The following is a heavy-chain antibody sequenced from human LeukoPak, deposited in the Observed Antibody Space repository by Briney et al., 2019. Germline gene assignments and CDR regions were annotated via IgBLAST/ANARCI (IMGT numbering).Heavy chain of an antibody. CDR1: GYTLTDLS. CDR2: FDPEEGET. Sequence: ASMKVSCKVSGYTLTDLSMHWVRQAPGKGLEWMGGFDPEEGETIYAQKLEGRVTMTEDTSADTAYTELSSLRSEDTAVYYCATARNYDYIWGSYRSFDYWGQGTLVTVSS. CDR3: ATARNYDYIWGSYRSFDY. J-gene: IGHJ4*02. D-gene: IGHD3-16*02. V-gene: IGHV1-24*01.